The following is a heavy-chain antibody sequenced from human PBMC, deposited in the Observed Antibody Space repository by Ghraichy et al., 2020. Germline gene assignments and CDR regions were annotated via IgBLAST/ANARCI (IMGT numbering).Heavy chain of an antibody. J-gene: IGHJ4*02. V-gene: IGHV2-70*01. CDR1: GFSLSTSGMC. CDR3: ARVPYDSSGYYYGPFDY. CDR2: IDWDDDK. D-gene: IGHD3-22*01. Sequence: SGPTLVQPTQTLTLTCTFSGFSLSTSGMCVSWIRQPPGKALEWLALIDWDDDKYYSTSLKTRLTISKDTSKNQVVLTMTNMDPVDTATYYCARVPYDSSGYYYGPFDYWGQGTLVTVSS.